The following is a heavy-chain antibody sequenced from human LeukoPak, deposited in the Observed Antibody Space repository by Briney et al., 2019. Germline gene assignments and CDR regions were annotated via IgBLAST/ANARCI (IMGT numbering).Heavy chain of an antibody. CDR2: MNPNSGNT. CDR1: GYTFTSYD. Sequence: GASAKVSCKASGYTFTSYDINWVRQATGQGLEWMGWMNPNSGNTGYAQKFQGRVTMTRNTSISTAYMELSSLRSEDTAVYYCASSCSGGSCYSANAFDIWGQGTMVTVSS. D-gene: IGHD2-15*01. V-gene: IGHV1-8*01. CDR3: ASSCSGGSCYSANAFDI. J-gene: IGHJ3*02.